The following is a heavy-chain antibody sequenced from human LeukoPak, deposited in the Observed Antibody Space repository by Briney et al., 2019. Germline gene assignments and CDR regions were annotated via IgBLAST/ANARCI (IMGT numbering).Heavy chain of an antibody. CDR3: ARDQGPDHYDRGYNDY. Sequence: GGSLRLSCAASGFTFSSYGMHWVRQAPGKGLEWVAVIWYDGSNKYYADSVKGRFTISRDNSKSTLYLQMNSLRAEDTAVYYCARDQGPDHYDRGYNDYWGQGTLVTVSS. J-gene: IGHJ4*02. V-gene: IGHV3-33*01. D-gene: IGHD3-22*01. CDR1: GFTFSSYG. CDR2: IWYDGSNK.